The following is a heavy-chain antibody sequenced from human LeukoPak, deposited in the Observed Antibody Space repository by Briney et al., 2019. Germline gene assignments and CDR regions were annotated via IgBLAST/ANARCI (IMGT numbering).Heavy chain of an antibody. Sequence: LRLSCAASGFTFSSYEMNWVRQAPGKGLGWVGTIYYIVSTYYNPSLKSRVIISVDTSKNQFSLNLYSMTAADTAVYYCARPSTRWFGDLLYDHYFDNWGQGTLVTVSS. D-gene: IGHD3-10*01. J-gene: IGHJ4*02. V-gene: IGHV4-39*01. CDR3: ARPSTRWFGDLLYDHYFDN. CDR2: IYYIVST. CDR1: GFTFSSYE.